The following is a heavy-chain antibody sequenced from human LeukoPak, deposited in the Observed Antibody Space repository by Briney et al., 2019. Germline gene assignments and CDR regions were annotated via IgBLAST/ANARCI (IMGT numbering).Heavy chain of an antibody. D-gene: IGHD1-1*01. V-gene: IGHV3-13*01. CDR2: IGTASDT. CDR3: ARGPPRGKYYYMDV. J-gene: IGHJ6*03. Sequence: GRSLRLTCAASGFTFSSFDMHWVRQPTGQGLEWVSTIGTASDTYYPGSVEGRFTLSRDNAKNSLYLQMNSLTAGDTAVYYCARGPPRGKYYYMDVWGKGTTVTVSS. CDR1: GFTFSSFD.